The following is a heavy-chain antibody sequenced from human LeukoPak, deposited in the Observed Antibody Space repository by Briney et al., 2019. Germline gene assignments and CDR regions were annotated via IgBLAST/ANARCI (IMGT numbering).Heavy chain of an antibody. CDR3: ARVWSSSGYYNPRTNNWFDP. D-gene: IGHD3-22*01. CDR1: GGSFSGYY. CDR2: INHSGST. J-gene: IGHJ5*02. V-gene: IGHV4-34*01. Sequence: SETLSLTCAVYGGSFSGYYWSWIRQPPGKGLEWIGEINHSGSTNYSPSLKSRVTISVDTSKNQFSLKLSSVTAADTAVYYCARVWSSSGYYNPRTNNWFDPWGQGTLVTVSS.